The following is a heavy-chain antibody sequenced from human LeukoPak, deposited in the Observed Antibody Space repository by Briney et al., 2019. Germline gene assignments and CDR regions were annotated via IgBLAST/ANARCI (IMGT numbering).Heavy chain of an antibody. CDR3: GTMRGNPGAFDI. J-gene: IGHJ3*02. V-gene: IGHV1-24*01. D-gene: IGHD3-22*01. CDR1: GYTLTELS. CDR2: FDPEDGET. Sequence: ASVKVSCKVSGYTLTELSMHWVRQAPGKGLEWMGGFDPEDGETIYAQKFQGRVTMTEDTSTDTAYVELSSLRSEDTAVYYCGTMRGNPGAFDIWGQGTMVTVSP.